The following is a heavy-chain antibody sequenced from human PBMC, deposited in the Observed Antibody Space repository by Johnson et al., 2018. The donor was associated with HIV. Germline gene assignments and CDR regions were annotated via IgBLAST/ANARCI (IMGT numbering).Heavy chain of an antibody. CDR1: GFTFSSYA. CDR2: ISYDGSNK. D-gene: IGHD5-24*01. Sequence: VQLVESGGGVVQPGRSLRLSCAASGFTFSSYAMHWVRQAPGKGLEWVAVISYDGSNKYYADSVKGRFTISRDNSKNTLYLQMNSLRAEDTAVYYCAREVFTIVGATQRGAFDIWGQGTMVTVSS. V-gene: IGHV3-30*04. CDR3: AREVFTIVGATQRGAFDI. J-gene: IGHJ3*02.